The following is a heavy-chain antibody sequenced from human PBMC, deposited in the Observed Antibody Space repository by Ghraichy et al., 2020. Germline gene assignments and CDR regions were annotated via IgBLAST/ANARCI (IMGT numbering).Heavy chain of an antibody. V-gene: IGHV3-21*01. J-gene: IGHJ4*02. CDR2: ISSSSTYI. CDR1: GFTFSSYS. Sequence: GGSLRLSCAASGFTFSSYSMNWVRQAPGKGLEWVSSISSSSTYIYYADSVKGRFTISRDNAKNSLYLQMNSLRAEDTAVYYCAREYCSGGSCYELGDYWGQGTLVTVSS. D-gene: IGHD2-15*01. CDR3: AREYCSGGSCYELGDY.